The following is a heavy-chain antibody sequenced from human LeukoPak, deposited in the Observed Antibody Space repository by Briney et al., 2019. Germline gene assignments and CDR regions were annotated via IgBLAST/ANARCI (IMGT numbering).Heavy chain of an antibody. CDR1: GFTFSNAW. CDR2: IKSKTDGGTT. CDR3: TTDLSERYYFDY. Sequence: GGSLRLSCAGSGFTFSNAWMSWVRQAPGKGLEWVGRIKSKTDGGTTDYAAPVKGRFTISRDDSKNTLYLQMNSLKTEDTAVYYCTTDLSERYYFDYWGQGTLVTVSS. J-gene: IGHJ4*02. D-gene: IGHD5/OR15-5a*01. V-gene: IGHV3-15*01.